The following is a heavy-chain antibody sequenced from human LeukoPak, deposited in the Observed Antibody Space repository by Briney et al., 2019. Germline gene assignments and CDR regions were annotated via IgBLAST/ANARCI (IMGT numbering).Heavy chain of an antibody. D-gene: IGHD2-21*01. J-gene: IGHJ4*02. V-gene: IGHV3-23*01. Sequence: GGSLRLSCAASGFTFSSYAMSWVRQAPGKGLEWVSAISGSGGSTYYADSVKGRFTIFRDNSKNTLYLQMNSLRAEDTAVYYCAKAGEGPSYYFDYWGQGTLVTVSS. CDR1: GFTFSSYA. CDR2: ISGSGGST. CDR3: AKAGEGPSYYFDY.